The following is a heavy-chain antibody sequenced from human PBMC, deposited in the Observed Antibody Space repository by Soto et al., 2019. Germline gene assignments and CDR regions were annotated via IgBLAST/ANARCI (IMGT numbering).Heavy chain of an antibody. CDR1: GCTFSTYG. Sequence: GALGLTCSGSGCTFSTYGMSWVRPAPGKGLEWVSSISSSGSYIYYADSVQGRFTISRDNAKNSLYLQMNSLRAEDTAAYYCERVQNPRRGVDGMDVWGQGTTVTVYS. CDR2: ISSSGSYI. J-gene: IGHJ6*02. CDR3: ERVQNPRRGVDGMDV. V-gene: IGHV3-21*01.